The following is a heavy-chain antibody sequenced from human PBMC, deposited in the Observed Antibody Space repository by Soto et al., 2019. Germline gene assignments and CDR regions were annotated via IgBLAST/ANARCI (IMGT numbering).Heavy chain of an antibody. J-gene: IGHJ4*02. D-gene: IGHD6-19*01. V-gene: IGHV3-23*01. CDR3: AKEDAVAGTNPFDY. Sequence: GGSLRISFAASGFTFSSYAMSWVRQAPGKGLEWVSAISGSGGSTYYADSVKGRFTISRDNSKNTLYLQMNSLRAEDTAVYYCAKEDAVAGTNPFDYWGQGTLVTSPQ. CDR2: ISGSGGST. CDR1: GFTFSSYA.